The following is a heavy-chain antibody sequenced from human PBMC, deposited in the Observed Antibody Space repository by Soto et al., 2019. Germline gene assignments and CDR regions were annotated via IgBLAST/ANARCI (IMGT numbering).Heavy chain of an antibody. CDR1: GYSFTSYG. CDR2: ITTYNGNT. V-gene: IGHV1-18*01. CDR3: ARLWDMVVVPAGICAYESRAEDDYYGMDV. J-gene: IGHJ6*02. Sequence: GASVKVSCKASGYSFTSYGITWVRRAPGQRLEWMGWITTYNGNTNYAQNLQGRVTMTTDTSTSTTYMELRSLRSDDTAVYYCARLWDMVVVPAGICAYESRAEDDYYGMDVWGQGTTVTVSS. D-gene: IGHD2-2*01.